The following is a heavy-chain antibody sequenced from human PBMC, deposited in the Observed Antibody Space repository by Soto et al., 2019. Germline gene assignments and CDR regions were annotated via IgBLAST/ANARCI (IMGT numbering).Heavy chain of an antibody. J-gene: IGHJ6*02. CDR1: GYTFSRYG. D-gene: IGHD1-26*01. CDR3: ARDLRGKSYHIDV. Sequence: QVQLVQSGAEVKKPGASVKVSCKASGYTFSRYGMHWVRQAPGQRLEWMGWISGGDGKTKYSQNFRGRVTITRDTSASTAYMEVTSLRSEDTAVYYCARDLRGKSYHIDVWGQGTTVTVSS. V-gene: IGHV1-3*01. CDR2: ISGGDGKT.